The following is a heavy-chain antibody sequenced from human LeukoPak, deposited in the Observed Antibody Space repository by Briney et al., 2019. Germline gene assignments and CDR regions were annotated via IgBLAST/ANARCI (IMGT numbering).Heavy chain of an antibody. D-gene: IGHD1-20*01. V-gene: IGHV3-30*04. CDR3: ATGITGTTDY. CDR1: GFTFSSYA. Sequence: GGSLRLSCAASGFTFSSYAMHWVRQAPGKGLEWVAVISYDGSNKYYADSVKDRFTISRDNSKNTLYLQMNSLRAEDTAVYYCATGITGTTDYWGQGTLVTVSS. J-gene: IGHJ4*02. CDR2: ISYDGSNK.